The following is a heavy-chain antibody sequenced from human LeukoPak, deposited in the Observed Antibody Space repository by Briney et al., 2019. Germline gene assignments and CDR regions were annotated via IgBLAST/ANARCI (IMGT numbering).Heavy chain of an antibody. CDR2: IHYDGGST. CDR1: GFTFDEYA. CDR3: AKSGSRKDHYFHYMDV. V-gene: IGHV3-43D*03. Sequence: GGSLRLSCAASGFTFDEYAMHWVRRPAGRGLEWVSLIHYDGGSTYYADSVRGRFTISRDTRTNSLFLQMNGLTPDDTALYYCAKSGSRKDHYFHYMDVWGKGTTVTVSS. J-gene: IGHJ6*03.